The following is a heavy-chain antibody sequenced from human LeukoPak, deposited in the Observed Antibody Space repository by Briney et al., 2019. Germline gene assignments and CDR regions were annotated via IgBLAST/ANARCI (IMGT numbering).Heavy chain of an antibody. Sequence: ASVKVSCKASGYTFTGYYIHWVRQAPGQSLEWMGWVTPNTGGTNYAQKFQGRVTMTRDTSISTAYMELSRLTSDDTAVYYCARDQIASPNWELDYWGQGTLVTVSS. J-gene: IGHJ4*02. D-gene: IGHD1-1*01. CDR1: GYTFTGYY. V-gene: IGHV1-2*02. CDR2: VTPNTGGT. CDR3: ARDQIASPNWELDY.